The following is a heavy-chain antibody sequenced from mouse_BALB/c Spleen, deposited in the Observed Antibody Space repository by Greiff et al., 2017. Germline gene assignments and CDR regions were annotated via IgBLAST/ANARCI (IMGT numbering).Heavy chain of an antibody. D-gene: IGHD3-2*01. J-gene: IGHJ2*01. V-gene: IGHV1-7*01. CDR1: GYTFTSYW. CDR3: ARDRDYFDY. CDR2: INPSTGYT. Sequence: QVQLQQSGAELAKPGASVTMSCKASGYTFTSYWMHWVKQRPGQGLEWIGYINPSTGYTEYNQKFKDKATLTADKSSSTAYMQLSSLTSEDSAVYYCARDRDYFDYWGQGTTLTVSS.